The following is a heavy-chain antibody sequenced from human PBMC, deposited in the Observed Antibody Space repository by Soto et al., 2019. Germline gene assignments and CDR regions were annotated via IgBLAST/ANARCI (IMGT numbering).Heavy chain of an antibody. J-gene: IGHJ5*01. CDR2: MHRNGATT. Sequence: EVQLVESGGGVVRPGGSLRLACAASGFSLDEYGMSWVRQAPGKGLEWVSGMHRNGATTGYADSVKGRFTMSRNDAKKSLYMQMNSLRAEDTAFYYCARDHRWGYVYGDSVDSWGHGTLVTVSS. D-gene: IGHD4-17*01. V-gene: IGHV3-20*04. CDR1: GFSLDEYG. CDR3: ARDHRWGYVYGDSVDS.